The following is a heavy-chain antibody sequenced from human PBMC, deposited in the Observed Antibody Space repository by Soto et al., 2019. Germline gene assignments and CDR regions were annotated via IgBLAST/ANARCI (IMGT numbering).Heavy chain of an antibody. V-gene: IGHV4-4*07. CDR1: GGSISSYY. J-gene: IGHJ6*02. CDR3: ARENYDFWSGPYYYGMDV. D-gene: IGHD3-3*01. Sequence: LSLTCTVSGGSISSYYWSWIRQPAGKGLEWIGRIYTSGSTNYNPSLKSRVTMSVDTSKNQFSLKLSSVTAADTAVYYCARENYDFWSGPYYYGMDVWGQGTTVTVSS. CDR2: IYTSGST.